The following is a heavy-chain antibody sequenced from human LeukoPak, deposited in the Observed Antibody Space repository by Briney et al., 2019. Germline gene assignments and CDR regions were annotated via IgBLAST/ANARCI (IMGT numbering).Heavy chain of an antibody. CDR3: ARAPRVGGYYFWFDP. CDR1: GGSFSGYY. Sequence: SETLSLTCAVYGGSFSGYYWSWIRQPPGKGLEWIGEINHSGSTNYNPSLKSRVTISVDTSKNQFSLKLSSVTAADTAVYYCARAPRVGGYYFWFDPWGQGTLVTVSS. V-gene: IGHV4-34*01. J-gene: IGHJ5*02. D-gene: IGHD3-22*01. CDR2: INHSGST.